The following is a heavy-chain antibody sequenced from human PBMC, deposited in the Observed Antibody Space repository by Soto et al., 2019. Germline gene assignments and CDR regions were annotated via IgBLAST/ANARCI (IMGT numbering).Heavy chain of an antibody. CDR1: GYTFTSYG. J-gene: IGHJ6*03. D-gene: IGHD2-15*01. V-gene: IGHV1-18*01. CDR2: ISAYNGNT. Sequence: QVQLVQFGAEVKKPGASVKVSCKASGYTFTSYGISWVRQAPGQGLEWMGWISAYNGNTNYAQKLQGRVTMTTDTSTSTAYMELGSLRSDDTAVYYCARDQTLGYCSGGSCYRTPRYMDVWGKGTTVTVSS. CDR3: ARDQTLGYCSGGSCYRTPRYMDV.